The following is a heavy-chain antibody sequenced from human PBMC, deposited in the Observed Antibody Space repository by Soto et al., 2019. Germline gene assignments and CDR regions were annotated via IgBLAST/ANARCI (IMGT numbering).Heavy chain of an antibody. V-gene: IGHV3-23*01. D-gene: IGHD5-18*01. Sequence: GGSLRLSCAASGFTFSSYAMSWVRQAPGKGLEWVSGISGSVGSTYYAHSVKGRFTISRDNAKNTLYLQMNSLRAEDTAVYYCAKDWGDTYGYGVPDYWGHGTLVTVSS. CDR2: ISGSVGST. J-gene: IGHJ4*01. CDR1: GFTFSSYA. CDR3: AKDWGDTYGYGVPDY.